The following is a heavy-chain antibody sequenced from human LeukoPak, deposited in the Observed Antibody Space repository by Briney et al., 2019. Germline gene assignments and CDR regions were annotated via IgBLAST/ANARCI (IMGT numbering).Heavy chain of an antibody. CDR3: ARSPSGEPTN. D-gene: IGHD3-16*01. V-gene: IGHV3-53*01. Sequence: GGSLRLSCAASGFTVSSNYMCWVRQAPGKGLEWVSVLYGGGSTYYADSVKGRFTISRDNSKNTLYLQMNSLRAEDTAVYYCARSPSGEPTNWGQGTLVTVSS. CDR2: LYGGGST. CDR1: GFTVSSNY. J-gene: IGHJ4*02.